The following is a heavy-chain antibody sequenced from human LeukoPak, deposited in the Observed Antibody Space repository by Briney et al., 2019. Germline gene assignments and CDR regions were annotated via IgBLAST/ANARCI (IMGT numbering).Heavy chain of an antibody. D-gene: IGHD1-26*01. CDR2: ISYDGSNK. Sequence: GGSLRLSCAASGFTFSSYGMHWVRRAPGKGLEWVAVISYDGSNKYYADSVKGRFTISGDNSKNTLYLQMNSLRAEDTAVYYCAKDRGPVGATGAFDIWGQGIMVTVSS. CDR3: AKDRGPVGATGAFDI. V-gene: IGHV3-30*18. CDR1: GFTFSSYG. J-gene: IGHJ3*02.